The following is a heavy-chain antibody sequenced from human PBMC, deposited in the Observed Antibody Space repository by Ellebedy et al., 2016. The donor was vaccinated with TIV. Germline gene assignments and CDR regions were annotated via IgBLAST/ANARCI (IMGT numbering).Heavy chain of an antibody. Sequence: GGSLRLSXVASGLIVTDAYMYWVRQAPGKGLEWIGRITPKSEGGTGDYAAPVRGRFTVSRGESLNTLYLEMRSLKIEDTGTYYCTPHWGFNFWGQGTVVTVSS. V-gene: IGHV3-15*01. D-gene: IGHD3-16*01. CDR1: GLIVTDAY. J-gene: IGHJ3*01. CDR2: ITPKSEGGTG. CDR3: TPHWGFNF.